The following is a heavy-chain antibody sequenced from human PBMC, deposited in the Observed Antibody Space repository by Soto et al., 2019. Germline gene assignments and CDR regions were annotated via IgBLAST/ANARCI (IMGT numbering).Heavy chain of an antibody. V-gene: IGHV4-59*08. J-gene: IGHJ4*02. Sequence: PSETLSLTCTVSGGSISIYYWSWIRQPPGKGLEWIGYIYYSGSTNYNPSLKSRVTISVDTSKNQFSLKLSSVTAADTAVYYCARHEAQIGSGWYESRFDYWGQGTLVTVSS. CDR3: ARHEAQIGSGWYESRFDY. D-gene: IGHD6-19*01. CDR1: GGSISIYY. CDR2: IYYSGST.